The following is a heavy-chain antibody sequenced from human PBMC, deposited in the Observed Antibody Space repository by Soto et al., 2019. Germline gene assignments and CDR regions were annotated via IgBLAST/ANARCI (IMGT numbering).Heavy chain of an antibody. CDR1: GGTFSSYA. CDR3: ARGAHDYGDSPRYYGMDV. CDR2: IIPIFGTA. D-gene: IGHD4-17*01. V-gene: IGHV1-69*13. J-gene: IGHJ6*02. Sequence: ASVKVSCKASGGTFSSYAISWVRQAPGQGLEWMGGIIPIFGTANYAQKFQGRVTIPADESTSTAYMELSSLRSEDTAVYYCARGAHDYGDSPRYYGMDVWGQGTTVTVSS.